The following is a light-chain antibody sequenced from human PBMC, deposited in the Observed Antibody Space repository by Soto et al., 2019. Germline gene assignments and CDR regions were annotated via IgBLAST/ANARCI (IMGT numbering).Light chain of an antibody. Sequence: EIVMTQSPVTLSVYTAERATLSCRASQSVTNIYLAWYQQKPGQAPRLLIFGASTRAAGIPARFSGSGSGTEFTLTISSLQSEDFAVYYCQQYSNWLLTFGGGTKVDIK. CDR2: GAS. V-gene: IGKV3-15*01. CDR3: QQYSNWLLT. CDR1: QSVTNIY. J-gene: IGKJ4*01.